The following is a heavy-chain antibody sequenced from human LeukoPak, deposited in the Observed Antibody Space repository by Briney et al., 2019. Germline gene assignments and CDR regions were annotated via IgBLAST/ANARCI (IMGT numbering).Heavy chain of an antibody. J-gene: IGHJ4*02. CDR1: GFTFSSYS. Sequence: GGSLRLSCAASGFTFSSYSMNWVRQAPGKGLEWVSSISSSSSYIYYADSVKGRFTISRDNAKNSLYLQMNSLRAEDAAVYYCARAKYYYDRVLGYWGQGTLVTVSS. CDR3: ARAKYYYDRVLGY. CDR2: ISSSSSYI. V-gene: IGHV3-21*01. D-gene: IGHD3-22*01.